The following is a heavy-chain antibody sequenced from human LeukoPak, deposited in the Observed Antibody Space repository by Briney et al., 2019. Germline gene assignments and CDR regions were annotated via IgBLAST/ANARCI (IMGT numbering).Heavy chain of an antibody. CDR1: GFTFDDYG. CDR3: ARGSGWFEDPFDY. D-gene: IGHD6-19*01. V-gene: IGHV3-20*04. CDR2: INWNGGST. J-gene: IGHJ4*02. Sequence: PGGSLRLSCAASGFTFDDYGMSWVRQAPGKGLEWVAGINWNGGSTGYADSVKGRFTISRDNSKNFLYLQMNSLRAEDTALHYCARGSGWFEDPFDYWGQGTLVTVSS.